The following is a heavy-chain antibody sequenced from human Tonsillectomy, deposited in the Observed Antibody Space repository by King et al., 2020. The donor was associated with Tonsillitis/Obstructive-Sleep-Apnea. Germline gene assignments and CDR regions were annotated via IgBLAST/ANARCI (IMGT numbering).Heavy chain of an antibody. V-gene: IGHV3-23*04. CDR2: IDSSGGTT. Sequence: VQLVESGGGLVQPGGSLRLSCAASGFTFSYYAMNWVRQAPGKGLEWVSAIDSSGGTTSHADSVYGRFTISKDNSKNTVYLHLNSLRAEDAAIYYCAKGDGPLYYYYLDVWGKGTTVTVSS. CDR3: AKGDGPLYYYYLDV. J-gene: IGHJ6*03. CDR1: GFTFSYYA.